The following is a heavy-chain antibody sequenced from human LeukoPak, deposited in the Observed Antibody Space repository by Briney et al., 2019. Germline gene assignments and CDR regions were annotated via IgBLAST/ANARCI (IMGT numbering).Heavy chain of an antibody. D-gene: IGHD1-26*01. CDR1: GFTFSSYA. V-gene: IGHV3-23*01. CDR3: AKATVGVGATTGAFDI. CDR2: ISGSGGST. Sequence: GGSLRLSCAASGFTFSSYAMSWVRQAPGKGLEWVSAISGSGGSTYYADSVKGRFTISRDNSKNTLYLRMHSLRAEDTAVYYCAKATVGVGATTGAFDIWGQGTMVTVSS. J-gene: IGHJ3*02.